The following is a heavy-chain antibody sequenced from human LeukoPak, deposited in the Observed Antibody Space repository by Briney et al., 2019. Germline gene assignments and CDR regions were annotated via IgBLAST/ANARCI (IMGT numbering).Heavy chain of an antibody. D-gene: IGHD6-6*01. CDR3: ARELSSSYLDY. J-gene: IGHJ4*02. V-gene: IGHV4-31*03. CDR2: IYYSGST. Sequence: PSETLSLTCTVSGGSISSGGYYWSWIRQHPGKGLEWIGYIYYSGSTYYNPSLKSRATISVDTSKNQFSLKLSSVTAADTAVYYCARELSSSYLDYWGQGTLVTVSS. CDR1: GGSISSGGYY.